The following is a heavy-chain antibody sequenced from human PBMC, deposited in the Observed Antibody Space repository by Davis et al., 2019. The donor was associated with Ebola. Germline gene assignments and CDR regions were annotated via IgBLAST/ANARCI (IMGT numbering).Heavy chain of an antibody. CDR1: GFIFSSYE. D-gene: IGHD6-19*01. J-gene: IGHJ4*02. V-gene: IGHV3-23*01. CDR2: ISRSGGST. CDR3: AKELRWLVDY. Sequence: GESLKISCAASGFIFSSYEMNWVRQAPGKGLEWVPTISRSGGSTYYADSVKGRFTISRDNSKNIVFLQMNSLRVDDTAVYYCAKELRWLVDYWGQGTLVTVSS.